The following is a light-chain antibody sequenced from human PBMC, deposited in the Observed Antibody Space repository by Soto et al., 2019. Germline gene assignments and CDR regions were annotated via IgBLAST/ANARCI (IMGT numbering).Light chain of an antibody. Sequence: DILWSQSPSTLPLSPGERATLSCRAIQSVSSSYLAWYQQKPGQAPRLLIYGASSRATGIPDRFSGSGSGTDFTLTISRLEPEDFAVYDCQLYGSSPLWTFGQGTKVDI. CDR1: QSVSSSY. CDR2: GAS. V-gene: IGKV3-20*01. J-gene: IGKJ1*01. CDR3: QLYGSSPLWT.